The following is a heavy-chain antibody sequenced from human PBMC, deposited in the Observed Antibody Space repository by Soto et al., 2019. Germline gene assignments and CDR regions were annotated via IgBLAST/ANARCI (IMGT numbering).Heavy chain of an antibody. CDR3: ARDRFRLNGGYDSGHLPYNWFDP. CDR2: INPSGGST. CDR1: GYTFTSYY. D-gene: IGHD5-12*01. Sequence: ASVKVSCKASGYTFTSYYMHWVRQAPGQGLEWMGIINPSGGSTSYAQKFQGRVTMTRDTSTSTVYMELSSLRSEDTAVYYCARDRFRLNGGYDSGHLPYNWFDPWGQGTLVTVSS. J-gene: IGHJ5*02. V-gene: IGHV1-46*01.